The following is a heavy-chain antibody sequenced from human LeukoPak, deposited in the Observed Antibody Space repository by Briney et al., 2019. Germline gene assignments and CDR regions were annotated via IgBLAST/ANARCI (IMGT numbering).Heavy chain of an antibody. CDR1: GGSISSYY. CDR2: IYYSGST. V-gene: IGHV4-59*01. J-gene: IGHJ4*02. D-gene: IGHD6-19*01. Sequence: PSETLSLTCTVSGGSISSYYWSWIRQPPGKGLEWIGYIYYSGSTNYNPSLKSRVTISVDTSKNQFSLKLSSVTAADTAAYYCARDKGSGRFDYWGQGTLVTVSS. CDR3: ARDKGSGRFDY.